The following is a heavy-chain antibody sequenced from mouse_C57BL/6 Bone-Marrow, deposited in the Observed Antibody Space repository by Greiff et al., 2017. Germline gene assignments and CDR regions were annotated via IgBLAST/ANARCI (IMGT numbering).Heavy chain of an antibody. Sequence: QVQLKQPGAELVMPGASVKLSCKASGYTFTSYWMHWVKQRPGQGLEWIGEIDPSDSYTNYNQKFKGKSTLTVDKSSSTAYMQLSSLTSEDSAVYYCAREGYSYGSTGFDYWGQGTTLTVSS. CDR3: AREGYSYGSTGFDY. V-gene: IGHV1-69*01. J-gene: IGHJ2*01. D-gene: IGHD1-1*01. CDR1: GYTFTSYW. CDR2: IDPSDSYT.